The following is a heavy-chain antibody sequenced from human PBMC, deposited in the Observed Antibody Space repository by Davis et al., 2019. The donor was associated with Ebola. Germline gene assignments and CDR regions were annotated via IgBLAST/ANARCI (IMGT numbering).Heavy chain of an antibody. CDR1: GGSFSGYY. CDR2: ISHSGST. CDR3: ARGRIFGVVRYYYYGMDV. J-gene: IGHJ6*02. Sequence: MPSETLSLTCAVYGGSFSGYYWSWIRQPPGKGLEWIGEISHSGSTNYNPSLKSRVTISVDTSKNQFSLKLSSVTAADTAVYYCARGRIFGVVRYYYYGMDVWGQGTTVTVSS. D-gene: IGHD3-3*02. V-gene: IGHV4-34*01.